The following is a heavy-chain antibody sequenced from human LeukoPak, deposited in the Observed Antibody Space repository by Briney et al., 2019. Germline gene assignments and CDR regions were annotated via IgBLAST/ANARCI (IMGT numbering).Heavy chain of an antibody. D-gene: IGHD6-19*01. V-gene: IGHV4-4*07. J-gene: IGHJ5*02. Sequence: SETLSLTCTVSGGSISSYYWSWIRQPAGKGLEWIGRIYTSGSTNYNPSLKSRVTMSVDTSKNQFSLKLSSVTAADTAVYYCARDAGLHSSGWYKGRPGSRFDPWGQGTLVTVSS. CDR2: IYTSGST. CDR1: GGSISSYY. CDR3: ARDAGLHSSGWYKGRPGSRFDP.